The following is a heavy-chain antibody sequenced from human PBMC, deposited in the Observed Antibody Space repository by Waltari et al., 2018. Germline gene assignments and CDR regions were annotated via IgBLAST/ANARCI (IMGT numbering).Heavy chain of an antibody. D-gene: IGHD4-17*01. CDR3: AKDRRGDGDYLDAFDI. CDR1: GLHVSSYA. V-gene: IGHV3-23*03. CDR2: IYSGGST. J-gene: IGHJ3*02. Sequence: EVQRLESGGDLVALGGSLSLSCAASGLHVSSYAMSCVSKAPGKGLEWVSVIYSGGSTYYADSVKGRFTISRDNSKNTLYLQMNSLRAEDTAVYYCAKDRRGDGDYLDAFDIWGQGTMVTVSS.